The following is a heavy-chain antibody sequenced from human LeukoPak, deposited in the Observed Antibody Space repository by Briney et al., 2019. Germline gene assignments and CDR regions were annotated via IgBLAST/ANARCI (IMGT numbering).Heavy chain of an antibody. CDR1: GFIFSSYA. CDR2: ISGSGGST. V-gene: IGHV3-23*01. D-gene: IGHD4-17*01. CDR3: ATLRGPYYFDY. J-gene: IGHJ4*02. Sequence: GGSLRLSCAASGFIFSSYAMSWVRQAPGKGLEWVSAISGSGGSTYYADSVKGRFTISRDNSKNTLYLQMNSLRAEDTAVYYCATLRGPYYFDYWGQGTLVTVSS.